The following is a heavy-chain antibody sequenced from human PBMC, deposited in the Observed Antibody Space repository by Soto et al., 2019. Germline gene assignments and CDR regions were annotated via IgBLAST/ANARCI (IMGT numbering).Heavy chain of an antibody. CDR3: AGRYGSCFDY. J-gene: IGHJ4*03. V-gene: IGHV4-59*08. D-gene: IGHD3-16*01. Sequence: QVQLQESGPGLVKPSETLSLTCTVSGGSISSYYWSWIRQPPGKGLEWIGYIYYSGRTNYNPSLKSRVTTSVDTSNTQFSLKLSSVTAADTAVYYWAGRYGSCFDYWGQGTLVTVST. CDR2: IYYSGRT. CDR1: GGSISSYY.